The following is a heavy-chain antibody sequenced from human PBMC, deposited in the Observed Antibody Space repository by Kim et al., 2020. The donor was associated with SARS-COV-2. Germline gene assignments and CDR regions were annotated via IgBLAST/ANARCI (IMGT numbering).Heavy chain of an antibody. CDR1: GYTFTSYA. J-gene: IGHJ6*02. CDR3: ARDRGLADYYYYYGMDV. D-gene: IGHD3-10*01. CDR2: INAGNGNT. Sequence: ASVKVSCKASGYTFTSYAMHWVRQAPGQRLEWMGWINAGNGNTKYSQKFQGRVTITRDTSASTAYMELSSLRSEDTAVYYCARDRGLADYYYYYGMDVWGRGTTVTVSS. V-gene: IGHV1-3*01.